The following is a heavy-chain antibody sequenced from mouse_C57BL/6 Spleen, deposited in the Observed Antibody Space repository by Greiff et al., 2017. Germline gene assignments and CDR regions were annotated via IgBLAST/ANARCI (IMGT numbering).Heavy chain of an antibody. CDR3: ARWGFYYYGSKDYFDY. D-gene: IGHD1-1*01. J-gene: IGHJ2*01. CDR1: GYTFTSYW. V-gene: IGHV1-64*01. CDR2: IHPNSGST. Sequence: QVQLQQPGAELVKPGASVKLSCKASGYTFTSYWMHWVKQRPGQGLEWIGMIHPNSGSTNYNEKFKSKATLTVDKSSSTAYMQLSSLTSEDSAVYYCARWGFYYYGSKDYFDYWGQGTTLTVSS.